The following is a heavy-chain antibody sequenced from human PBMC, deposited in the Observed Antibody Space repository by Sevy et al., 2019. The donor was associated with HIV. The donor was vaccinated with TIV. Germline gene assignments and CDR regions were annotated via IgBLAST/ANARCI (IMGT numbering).Heavy chain of an antibody. V-gene: IGHV4-39*01. J-gene: IGHJ5*01. CDR2: IDYIGTT. CDR1: SGSISSSSYY. CDR3: ARYLRGYHAGGFDF. D-gene: IGHD5-18*01. Sequence: SETLSITCTVSSGSISSSSYYWGWIRESPGKGLEWIASIDYIGTTYYNLALKSRVTITGDRSKNEVSLNLRFVTAAYAAVYYCARYLRGYHAGGFDFWGQGTAVTVSS.